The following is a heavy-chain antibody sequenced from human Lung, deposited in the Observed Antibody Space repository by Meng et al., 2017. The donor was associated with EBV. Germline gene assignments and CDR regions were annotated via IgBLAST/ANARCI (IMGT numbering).Heavy chain of an antibody. D-gene: IGHD1-26*01. CDR3: GVGLGSYNSH. V-gene: IGHV4-30-4*01. CDR1: GGSVSSGGYY. CDR2: IYSSGST. J-gene: IGHJ4*02. Sequence: QVLLQESGPGLVKPSQTLSLTCAVSGGSVSSGGYYWSWIRQPPGKGLEWIGYIYSSGSTYYNPSLKSRASISIDTSKNQFSLKVTSPTAADTAVYYCGVGLGSYNSHWGQGTLVTVSS.